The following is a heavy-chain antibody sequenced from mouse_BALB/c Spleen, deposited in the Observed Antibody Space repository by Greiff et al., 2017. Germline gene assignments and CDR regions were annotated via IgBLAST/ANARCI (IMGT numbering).Heavy chain of an antibody. CDR3: SPYHSGAMDY. D-gene: IGHD3-1*01. CDR2: IDPENGDT. V-gene: IGHV14-4*02. J-gene: IGHJ4*01. CDR1: GFNIKDYY. Sequence: EVKLLESGAELVRSGASVKLSCTASGFNIKDYYMHWVKQRPEQGLEWIGWIDPENGDTEYAPKFQGKATMTADTSSNTAYLQLSSLTSEDTAVYYCSPYHSGAMDYWGQGTSVTVSS.